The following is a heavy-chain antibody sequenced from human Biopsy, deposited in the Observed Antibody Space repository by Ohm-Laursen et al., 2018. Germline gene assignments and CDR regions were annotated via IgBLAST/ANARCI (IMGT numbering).Heavy chain of an antibody. D-gene: IGHD6-19*01. CDR1: GYTFTDYY. CDR3: ALQSVAQMKNFDY. J-gene: IGHJ4*02. Sequence: GSSVKVSCKASGYTFTDYYVHWVRQAPGHGLEWMGWIDTINGGARYAQKFQGRVTMTRDTSISTAYMEMSRLRSDDTAVYYCALQSVAQMKNFDYWGQGTLVTVSS. CDR2: IDTINGGA. V-gene: IGHV1-2*02.